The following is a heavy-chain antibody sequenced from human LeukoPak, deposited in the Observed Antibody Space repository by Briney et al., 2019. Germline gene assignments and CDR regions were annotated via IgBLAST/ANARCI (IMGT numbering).Heavy chain of an antibody. CDR1: GGSNSSYY. J-gene: IGHJ4*02. Sequence: PSETLCHTCTDSGGSNSSYYWSWIRQPPGKGLEWIGYIYDSGSTNNNPSLQSRVTISVDTSKNQISLKLRSVTAADTAVYYCARSSYGDYDFDSWGQGTLVTVSS. CDR2: IYDSGST. CDR3: ARSSYGDYDFDS. D-gene: IGHD4-17*01. V-gene: IGHV4-59*01.